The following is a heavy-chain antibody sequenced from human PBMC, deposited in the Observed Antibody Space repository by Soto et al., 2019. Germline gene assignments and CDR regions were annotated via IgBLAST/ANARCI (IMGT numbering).Heavy chain of an antibody. Sequence: QVQLVESGGGVVQPGRSLRLSCAASGFTFSSYAMHWVRQAPGKGLEWVAVISYDGSNKYYADSVKGRFTISRDNTKNTLYLQMNRLSAEDTAVYYCARDRYSGSFLDYWGQGTLVTVSS. D-gene: IGHD1-26*01. CDR3: ARDRYSGSFLDY. CDR1: GFTFSSYA. CDR2: ISYDGSNK. V-gene: IGHV3-30-3*01. J-gene: IGHJ4*02.